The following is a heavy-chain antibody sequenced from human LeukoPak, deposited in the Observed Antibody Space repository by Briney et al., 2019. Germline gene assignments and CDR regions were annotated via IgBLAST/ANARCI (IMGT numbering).Heavy chain of an antibody. V-gene: IGHV1-8*01. CDR1: GYTFTSYD. D-gene: IGHD4-17*01. J-gene: IGHJ6*02. CDR3: ARAPTYGDYVKYYSYYYGMDV. CDR2: MNPNSGNT. Sequence: ASVKVSCKASGYTFTSYDINWVRQAAGQGLEWMGWMNPNSGNTGYAQTSQGRVTMTTNTSISTAYMELSSLRSEDTAVYYSARAPTYGDYVKYYSYYYGMDVWGQGTTVTVSS.